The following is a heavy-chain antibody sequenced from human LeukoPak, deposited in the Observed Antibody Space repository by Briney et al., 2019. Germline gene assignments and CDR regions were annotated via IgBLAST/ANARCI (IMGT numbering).Heavy chain of an antibody. V-gene: IGHV3-48*01. CDR3: ARGWRGNYFDY. D-gene: IGHD5-24*01. CDR1: GFTFSSYS. Sequence: PGGSLRLSCAASGFTFSSYSMNWVRQAPGKGLEWVSYISSSSGTIYYADSVKGRFTISRDNAKNSLYLQMNSLRAEDTAVYYCARGWRGNYFDYWGQGTLVTVSS. J-gene: IGHJ4*02. CDR2: ISSSSGTI.